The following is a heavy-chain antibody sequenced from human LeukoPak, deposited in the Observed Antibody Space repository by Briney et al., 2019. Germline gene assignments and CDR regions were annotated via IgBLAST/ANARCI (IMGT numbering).Heavy chain of an antibody. V-gene: IGHV3-33*08. CDR2: IWYDGSNK. J-gene: IGHJ4*02. Sequence: PGGSLRLSCAASGFTVSDNYMTWVRQAPGKGLEWVAVIWYDGSNKYYADSVKGRFTISRDNSKNTLYLQMNSLRAEDTAVYYCAREDDYGDYNYWGQGTLVTVSS. D-gene: IGHD4-17*01. CDR3: AREDDYGDYNY. CDR1: GFTVSDNY.